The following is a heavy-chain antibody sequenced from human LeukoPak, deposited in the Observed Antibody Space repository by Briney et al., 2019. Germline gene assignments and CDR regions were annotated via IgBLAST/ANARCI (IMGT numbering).Heavy chain of an antibody. V-gene: IGHV4-30-2*01. CDR3: ARVQGSGGLFARFDY. J-gene: IGHJ4*02. Sequence: SETLSLTCAVSGGSISSGGYSWSWIRQPPGKGLEWIGYIYHSGSTYYNPSLKSRVTISVDRSKNRFSLKLSSVTAADTAVYYCARVQGSGGLFARFDYWGQGTLVTVSS. D-gene: IGHD3-10*01. CDR1: GGSISSGGYS. CDR2: IYHSGST.